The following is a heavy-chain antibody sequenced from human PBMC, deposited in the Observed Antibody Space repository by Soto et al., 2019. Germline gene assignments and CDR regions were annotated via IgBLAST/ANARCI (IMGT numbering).Heavy chain of an antibody. V-gene: IGHV3-23*01. CDR1: GFTFSDFA. CDR2: LDGAGGST. J-gene: IGHJ6*02. Sequence: PGGSLRLSCLASGFTFSDFAMTWVRHVPGRGLEWVASLDGAGGSTYYAESVRGRFSISRDYSQHTLFLQMRRLTVDDTAIYYCAAPRDEYGSGVSWFTYGMDIWGQGTTVTVSS. D-gene: IGHD3-10*01. CDR3: AAPRDEYGSGVSWFTYGMDI.